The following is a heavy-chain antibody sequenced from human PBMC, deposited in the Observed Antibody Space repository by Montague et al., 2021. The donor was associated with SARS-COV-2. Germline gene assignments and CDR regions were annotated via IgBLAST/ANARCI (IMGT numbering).Heavy chain of an antibody. J-gene: IGHJ6*02. Sequence: SETLSLTCSVSGGSLSTYYWSWIRQPPGKGLEWIGYIDDSGTTRYNPSLRSRATISLDLSKSQFSLDLRSVTAADTAVYYCARNAYNHYGLDVWGQGTTVTVSS. CDR2: IDDSGTT. V-gene: IGHV4-59*08. CDR1: GGSLSTYY. CDR3: ARNAYNHYGLDV.